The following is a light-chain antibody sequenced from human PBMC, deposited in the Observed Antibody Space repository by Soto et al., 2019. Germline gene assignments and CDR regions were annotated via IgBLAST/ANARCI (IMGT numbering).Light chain of an antibody. J-gene: IGLJ2*01. CDR3: SSYTSSSHVV. Sequence: QSALTQPASVSGSPGQSITISCTGTSSDVGGYNYVSWYQQHPGKAPKLMIYEVSNRPSGVSNRFSGSKSGNTASLTSSGLQAEDEADYYCSSYTSSSHVVFGGGTKLTVL. CDR1: SSDVGGYNY. V-gene: IGLV2-14*01. CDR2: EVS.